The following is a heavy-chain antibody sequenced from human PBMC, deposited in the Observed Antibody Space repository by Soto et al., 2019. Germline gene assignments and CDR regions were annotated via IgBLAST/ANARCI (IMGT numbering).Heavy chain of an antibody. CDR2: VYYSGST. D-gene: IGHD2-15*01. Sequence: PSETLSLTCTVSGGSISSGGYYWSWIRQHPGKGLEWIGYVYYSGSTYYNPSLKSRVTISVDASKNQFSLKLSSVTAADTAVYYCARDKVVVAATDTMGYYYYGMDVWGQGTTVTVSS. V-gene: IGHV4-31*03. J-gene: IGHJ6*02. CDR3: ARDKVVVAATDTMGYYYYGMDV. CDR1: GGSISSGGYY.